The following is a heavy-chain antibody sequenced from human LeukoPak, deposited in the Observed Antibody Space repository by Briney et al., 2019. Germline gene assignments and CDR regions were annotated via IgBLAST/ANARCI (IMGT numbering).Heavy chain of an antibody. V-gene: IGHV3-15*01. J-gene: IGHJ4*02. CDR1: GFTFSNAW. Sequence: GGSLRLSCAASGFTFSNAWMSWVRQAPGKGLEWVGRIKSKTDGETTDYAAPVKGRFTISRDDSKNTLYLQMNSLKTEDTAMYYCTTTTVTMILDAFDYWGQGTLVTVSS. CDR3: TTTTVTMILDAFDY. CDR2: IKSKTDGETT. D-gene: IGHD4-17*01.